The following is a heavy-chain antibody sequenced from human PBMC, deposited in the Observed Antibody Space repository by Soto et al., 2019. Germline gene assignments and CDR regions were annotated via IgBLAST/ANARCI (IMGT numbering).Heavy chain of an antibody. D-gene: IGHD3-3*01. Sequence: PGGSLRLSCAASGFTFRNYNMNWVRQAPGKGLEWVSHISIGGTTIDYADSVKGRFTISRDNYKNTLYLQMNSLRAEDTAVYYCSKDVLRFLEWLAFYGMDVWGQGTTVTVSS. CDR3: SKDVLRFLEWLAFYGMDV. V-gene: IGHV3-48*01. CDR1: GFTFRNYN. CDR2: ISIGGTTI. J-gene: IGHJ6*02.